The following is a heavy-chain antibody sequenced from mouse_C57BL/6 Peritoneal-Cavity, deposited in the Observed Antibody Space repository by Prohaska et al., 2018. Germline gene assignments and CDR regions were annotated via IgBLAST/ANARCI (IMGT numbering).Heavy chain of an antibody. CDR2: IYPSDSET. D-gene: IGHD1-1*01. CDR1: GYTFTSYW. J-gene: IGHJ2*01. Sequence: RPGSSVKLCCKASGYTFTSYWMDWVKQRPGQGLEWIGNIYPSDSETHYNQKFKDKATLTVDKSSSTAYMQLSSLTSEDSAVYYCARDYDIDYWDQGTNRTVSS. CDR3: ARDYDIDY. V-gene: IGHV1-61*01.